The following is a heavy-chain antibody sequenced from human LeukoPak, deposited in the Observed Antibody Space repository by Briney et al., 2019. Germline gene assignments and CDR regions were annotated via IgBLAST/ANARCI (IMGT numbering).Heavy chain of an antibody. V-gene: IGHV3-30*02. J-gene: IGHJ6*03. CDR3: AKDEATIGYSYYYMDV. CDR2: IRYDSTKE. D-gene: IGHD5-12*01. CDR1: GFNFKNYG. Sequence: GGSLRLSCAASGFNFKNYGVHWVRQAPNKGLEWLSFIRYDSTKEFYADSVKGRFTISRDNFKNTLYLDMIDLRPEDTAVYHCAKDEATIGYSYYYMDVWGKGTTVTVSS.